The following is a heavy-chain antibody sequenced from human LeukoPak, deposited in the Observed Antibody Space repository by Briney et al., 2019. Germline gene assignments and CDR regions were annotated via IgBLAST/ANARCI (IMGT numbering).Heavy chain of an antibody. V-gene: IGHV4-4*02. J-gene: IGHJ4*02. D-gene: IGHD1-26*01. Sequence: PSETLSLTCGVSGGSITSTNRWSWVRQPPGQGLEWIGEISLTGRTNYNPSLIGRVIMSLDESRNQLSLTLTSVTAADTAMYYCTRESGPYCPFGYWGQGTLVAVPS. CDR3: TRESGPYCPFGY. CDR2: ISLTGRT. CDR1: GGSITSTNR.